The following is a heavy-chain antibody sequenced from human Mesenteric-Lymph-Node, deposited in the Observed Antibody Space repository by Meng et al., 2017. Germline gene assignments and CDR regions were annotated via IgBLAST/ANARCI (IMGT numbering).Heavy chain of an antibody. J-gene: IGHJ5*02. V-gene: IGHV1-18*01. Sequence: VPLVTAGAEVKKPGASVKVSCKASGYTFTSYGISWVRQAPGQGREWMGWISAYNGNTNYAQKLQGRVTMTTDTSTSTAYMELRSLRSEDTAVYYCARDGYSYGINWFDPWGQGTLVTVSS. CDR2: ISAYNGNT. CDR3: ARDGYSYGINWFDP. CDR1: GYTFTSYG. D-gene: IGHD5-18*01.